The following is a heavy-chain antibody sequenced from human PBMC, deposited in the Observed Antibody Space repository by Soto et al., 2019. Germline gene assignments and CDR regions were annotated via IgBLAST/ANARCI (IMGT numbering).Heavy chain of an antibody. CDR1: GFTFSSYE. J-gene: IGHJ4*02. D-gene: IGHD3-3*01. Sequence: EVQLVESGGGLVQPGGSLRLSCAASGFTFSSYEMNWVRQAPGKGLEWVSYISSSGSTIYYADSVKGRFTISRDNAKNSLYLQMNSLRAEETAVYYCAGENDFWSGYYAYWGQGTLVTVSS. CDR3: AGENDFWSGYYAY. CDR2: ISSSGSTI. V-gene: IGHV3-48*03.